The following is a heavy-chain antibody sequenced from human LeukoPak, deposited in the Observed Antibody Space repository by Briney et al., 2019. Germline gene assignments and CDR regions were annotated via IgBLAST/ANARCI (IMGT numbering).Heavy chain of an antibody. CDR2: ISYDGSNK. V-gene: IGHV3-30-3*01. D-gene: IGHD6-19*01. Sequence: GRSLRLSCAASGFTFSSYAMHWVRQAPGKGLEWVAVISYDGSNKYYADSVKGRFTISRDNSGNTLYLQMNSLRSEDTAVYYCARDSGIAVAGGVGWVDYWGQGTLVTVSS. CDR3: ARDSGIAVAGGVGWVDY. CDR1: GFTFSSYA. J-gene: IGHJ4*02.